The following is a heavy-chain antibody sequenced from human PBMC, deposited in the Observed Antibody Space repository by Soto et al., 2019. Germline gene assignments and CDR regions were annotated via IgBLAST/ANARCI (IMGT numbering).Heavy chain of an antibody. V-gene: IGHV5-51*01. Sequence: GASLKISCKTSGYSSTSYWIGWVRQMPGKGMEWMGNIYPYDSDTSYSPSFQGQVTIPADTSTTTAYLQWSGLRASDTAMYFCARHLVGSTRGNFDYWGQGTLVTVSS. CDR2: IYPYDSDT. D-gene: IGHD2-2*01. CDR3: ARHLVGSTRGNFDY. CDR1: GYSSTSYW. J-gene: IGHJ4*01.